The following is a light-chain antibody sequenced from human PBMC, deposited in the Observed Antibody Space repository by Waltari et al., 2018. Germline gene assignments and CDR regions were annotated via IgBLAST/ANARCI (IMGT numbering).Light chain of an antibody. CDR2: LNSDGSH. CDR1: SGHSSHA. J-gene: IGLJ2*01. V-gene: IGLV4-69*01. CDR3: QTWATGIRV. Sequence: QLVLTQSPSAFASLGASVKLTCTLSSGHSSHAIAWHQQQPEKGPRYLMRLNSDGSHTKGDGIPDRFSGSSSGAESYLTISSLQSEDEADYYCQTWATGIRVFGGGTKLTVL.